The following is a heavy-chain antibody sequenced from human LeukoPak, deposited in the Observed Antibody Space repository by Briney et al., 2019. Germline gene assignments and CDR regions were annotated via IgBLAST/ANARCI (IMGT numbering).Heavy chain of an antibody. CDR2: IYYSGST. CDR3: ARERVWSGTYFDY. CDR1: GGSISGYY. J-gene: IGHJ4*02. D-gene: IGHD3-3*01. Sequence: SETLSLTCAVSGGSISGYYWSWIRQPPGKGLEWIGYIYYSGSTNYNPSLKSRVTISVDTSKNQFSLKLSSVTAADTAVYYCARERVWSGTYFDYWGQGTLVTVSS. V-gene: IGHV4-59*01.